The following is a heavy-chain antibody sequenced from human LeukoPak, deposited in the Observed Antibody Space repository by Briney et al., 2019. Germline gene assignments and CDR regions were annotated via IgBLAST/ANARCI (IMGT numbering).Heavy chain of an antibody. V-gene: IGHV3-11*01. CDR3: ARVRPEYYYDSSGYYYFDY. D-gene: IGHD3-22*01. J-gene: IGHJ4*02. CDR1: GFTFSDYY. Sequence: GGSLRLSCAASGFTFSDYYMSRIRQAPGKGLEWVSYISSSGSTIYYADSVKGRFTISRDNAKNSLYLQMNSLRAEDTAVYYCARVRPEYYYDSSGYYYFDYWGQGTLVTVSS. CDR2: ISSSGSTI.